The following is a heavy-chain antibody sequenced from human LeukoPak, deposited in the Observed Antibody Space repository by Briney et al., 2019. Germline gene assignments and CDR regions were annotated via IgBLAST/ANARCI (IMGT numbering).Heavy chain of an antibody. D-gene: IGHD3-22*01. CDR3: AKTRTKYYSDNSGHHTTLDF. CDR1: GYTFTGYY. Sequence: VASVKVSCKASGYTFTGYYMHWVRQAPGQGLEWMGWINPNSGGTNYAQKFQGRVTMTRDTSISTAYMELRRLRFNDTAVYYCAKTRTKYYSDNSGHHTTLDFWGQGTLVTVSS. CDR2: INPNSGGT. V-gene: IGHV1-2*02. J-gene: IGHJ4*02.